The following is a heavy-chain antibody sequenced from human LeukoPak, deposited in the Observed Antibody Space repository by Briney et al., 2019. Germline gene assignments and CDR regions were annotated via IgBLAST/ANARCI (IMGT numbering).Heavy chain of an antibody. CDR1: GGSISSSCYY. CDR2: IYYSGST. CDR3: ARRVYDFWSGYSYYFDY. Sequence: SETLSLTCTVSGGSISSSCYYWGWIRQPPGKGLEWIGSIYYSGSTYYNPSLKSRVTISVDTSKNQFSLKLSSVTAADTAVYYCARRVYDFWSGYSYYFDYWGQGTLVTVSS. J-gene: IGHJ4*02. V-gene: IGHV4-39*01. D-gene: IGHD3-3*01.